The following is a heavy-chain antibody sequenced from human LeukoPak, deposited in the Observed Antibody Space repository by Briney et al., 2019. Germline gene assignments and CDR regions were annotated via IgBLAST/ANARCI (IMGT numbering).Heavy chain of an antibody. CDR2: ISSYNGNT. CDR3: ARGTAVAATSYSSGWYYAFDI. CDR1: GYTFTSYG. V-gene: IGHV1-18*01. Sequence: ASVKVSCKASGYTFTSYGIIWVRQAPGQGLEWMIWISSYNGNTNYAQKLQGRVTMTTDTSTSTAYMELRSLRSDDTAVYYCARGTAVAATSYSSGWYYAFDIWGQGTMVTVSS. J-gene: IGHJ3*02. D-gene: IGHD6-19*01.